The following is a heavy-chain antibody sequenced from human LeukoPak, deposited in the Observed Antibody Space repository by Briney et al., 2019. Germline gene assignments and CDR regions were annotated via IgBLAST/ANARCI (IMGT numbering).Heavy chain of an antibody. CDR2: IDPNSGGT. CDR3: ARDRGIAVAGRDY. D-gene: IGHD6-19*01. V-gene: IGHV1-2*02. J-gene: IGHJ4*02. CDR1: GYTFTGYY. Sequence: ASVKVSCKASGYTFTGYYMHWVRQAPGQGLEWMGWIDPNSGGTNYAQKFQGRVTMTRDTSISTAYMELSRPRSDDTAVYYCARDRGIAVAGRDYWGQGTLVTVSS.